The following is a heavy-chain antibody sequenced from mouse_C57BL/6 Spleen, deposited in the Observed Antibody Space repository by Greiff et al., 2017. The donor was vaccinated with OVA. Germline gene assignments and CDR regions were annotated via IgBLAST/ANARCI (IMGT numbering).Heavy chain of an antibody. J-gene: IGHJ3*01. CDR2: INPGSGGT. CDR3: ARGPYDYDGFAY. CDR1: GYAFTNYL. D-gene: IGHD2-4*01. Sequence: VQLQQSGAELVRPGTSVKVSCKASGYAFTNYLIEWVKQRPGQGLEWIGVINPGSGGTNYNEKFKGKATLTADKSSSTAYMQLSSLTSEDSAVYFCARGPYDYDGFAYWGQGTLVTVSA. V-gene: IGHV1-54*01.